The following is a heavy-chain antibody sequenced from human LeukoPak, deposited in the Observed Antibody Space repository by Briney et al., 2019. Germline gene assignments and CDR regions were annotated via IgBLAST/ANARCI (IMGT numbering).Heavy chain of an antibody. CDR3: ARGRLRATTGFYYFDY. V-gene: IGHV4-34*01. CDR2: INHSGST. CDR1: GGSFSGYY. D-gene: IGHD1-26*01. Sequence: PSETLSLTCAVYGGSFSGYYWSWIRQPPGKGLEWIGEINHSGSTNYNPSLKGRVTISVDTSKNQFSLKLSSVTAADTAVYYCARGRLRATTGFYYFDYWGQGTLVTVSS. J-gene: IGHJ4*02.